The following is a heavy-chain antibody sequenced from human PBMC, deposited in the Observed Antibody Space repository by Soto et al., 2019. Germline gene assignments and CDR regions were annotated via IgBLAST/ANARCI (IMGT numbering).Heavy chain of an antibody. CDR2: INDDGSRT. Sequence: EVQLVESGGGLVQPGGSLRLSCAASGVTLSNFWMHWVRQVPGKGLVWVSRINDDGSRTKYADSVEGRITISRENAKNTLYLQMDSLRVEATAVYYCVRVHHDYDFWSGNPRGYFDIWGRGTLVTVSS. V-gene: IGHV3-74*01. CDR1: GVTLSNFW. D-gene: IGHD3-3*01. J-gene: IGHJ2*01. CDR3: VRVHHDYDFWSGNPRGYFDI.